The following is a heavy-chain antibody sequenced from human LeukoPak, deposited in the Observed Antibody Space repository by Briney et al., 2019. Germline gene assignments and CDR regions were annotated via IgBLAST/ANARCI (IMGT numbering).Heavy chain of an antibody. D-gene: IGHD4/OR15-4a*01. V-gene: IGHV3-23*01. CDR1: GFTFSTYA. CDR2: VSVSGGSR. Sequence: GGPLRLSCAASGFTFSTYAMSWVRQAPGKGLEWVSAVSVSGGSRYYADSVKGRFTISRDNSKNTLYLQMNSLRAEDTAVYYCARRAGAYSHPYDYWGQGTLVTVSS. CDR3: ARRAGAYSHPYDY. J-gene: IGHJ4*02.